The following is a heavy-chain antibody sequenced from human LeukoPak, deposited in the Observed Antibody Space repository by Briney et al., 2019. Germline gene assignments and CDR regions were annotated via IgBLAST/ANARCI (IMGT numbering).Heavy chain of an antibody. CDR1: GGSISSYY. Sequence: SETLSLTCTVSGGSISSYYWSWIRQPPGKGLEWIGYIYYSGSTNYNPSLKSRVTISVDTSKNQFSLKLSSVTAADTAVYYCARLGLWFGGHADTNWFDPWGQGTLVTVSS. J-gene: IGHJ5*02. CDR3: ARLGLWFGGHADTNWFDP. V-gene: IGHV4-59*08. CDR2: IYYSGST. D-gene: IGHD3-10*01.